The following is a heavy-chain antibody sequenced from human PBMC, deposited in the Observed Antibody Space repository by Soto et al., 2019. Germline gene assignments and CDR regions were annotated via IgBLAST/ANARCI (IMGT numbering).Heavy chain of an antibody. V-gene: IGHV4-31*03. Sequence: QVQLQESGPGLVKPSQTLSLTCTVSGGSISSGGYYWSWIRQHPGKGLEWIGYIYYSGSTYYNPSLKGRVTISVDTSKNLFSLKLSSVTAADTAVYYCASRGYSYGFSLGMDVWGQGTTVTVSS. D-gene: IGHD5-18*01. J-gene: IGHJ6*02. CDR1: GGSISSGGYY. CDR2: IYYSGST. CDR3: ASRGYSYGFSLGMDV.